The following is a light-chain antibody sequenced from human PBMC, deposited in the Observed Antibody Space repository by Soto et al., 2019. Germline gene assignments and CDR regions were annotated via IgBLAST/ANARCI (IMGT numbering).Light chain of an antibody. CDR3: LQHDSYPWT. CDR2: SAS. CDR1: LGIRDY. Sequence: DIQLTQSPSFLSASVGDRVTITCRASLGIRDYLAWYQQKPGRVPRLLIYSASTLQSGVPSRFSGSGSGTEFTLTISSLQPEDFATYFCLQHDSYPWTFGQGTKVEFK. J-gene: IGKJ1*01. V-gene: IGKV1-9*01.